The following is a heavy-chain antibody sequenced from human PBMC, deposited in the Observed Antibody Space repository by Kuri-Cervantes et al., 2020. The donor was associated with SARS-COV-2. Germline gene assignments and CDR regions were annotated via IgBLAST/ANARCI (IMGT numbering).Heavy chain of an antibody. Sequence: GESLKISCSASGFTFSSYAMHWVRQAPGKGLEYVSAISSNGGSTYYADSVKGRFTISRDNSKNTLYLQMSSLRAEDTAVYYCAKEGSYDFWSGYLPYYFDYWGQGTLVTVSS. J-gene: IGHJ4*02. CDR2: ISSNGGST. V-gene: IGHV3-64D*06. D-gene: IGHD3-3*01. CDR3: AKEGSYDFWSGYLPYYFDY. CDR1: GFTFSSYA.